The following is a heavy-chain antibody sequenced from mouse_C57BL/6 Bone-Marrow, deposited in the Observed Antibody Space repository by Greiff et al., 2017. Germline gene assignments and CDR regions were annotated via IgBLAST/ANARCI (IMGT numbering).Heavy chain of an antibody. Sequence: QVQLKESGAELVKPGASVKISCKASGYAFSSYWMNWVKQRPGKGLEWIGQIYPGDGDTNYNGKFKGKATLTADKSSSTAYMQLSSLTSEDSAVYFCARKGYYYGSSYYAMDYWGQGTSVTVSS. D-gene: IGHD1-1*01. J-gene: IGHJ4*01. CDR3: ARKGYYYGSSYYAMDY. CDR2: IYPGDGDT. V-gene: IGHV1-80*01. CDR1: GYAFSSYW.